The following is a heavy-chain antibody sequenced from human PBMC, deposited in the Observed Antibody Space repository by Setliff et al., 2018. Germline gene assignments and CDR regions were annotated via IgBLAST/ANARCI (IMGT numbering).Heavy chain of an antibody. CDR1: GGSISSGVYY. V-gene: IGHV4-39*02. Sequence: SETLSLTCTVSGGSISSGVYYWAWIRQPPGKGLEWIGRIHYRGDTYYNASLKSRLTLSVDTSKNHFSLKLPSVTAADTAVYYCARTCSGSGCYAGLESWGQGTPVTVSS. J-gene: IGHJ4*02. D-gene: IGHD2-15*01. CDR2: IHYRGDT. CDR3: ARTCSGSGCYAGLES.